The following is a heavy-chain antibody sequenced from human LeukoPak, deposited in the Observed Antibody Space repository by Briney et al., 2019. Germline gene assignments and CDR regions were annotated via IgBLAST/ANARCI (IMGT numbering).Heavy chain of an antibody. CDR1: GYTFTRYY. J-gene: IGHJ6*02. CDR3: ARGGSGYDSFYYYGMDV. CDR2: INPSGGST. V-gene: IGHV1-46*01. Sequence: ASVKVSCKASGYTFTRYYMNWVRQAPGQGLEWMGIINPSGGSTNYAQKFQGRVTMTRDTSTSTIYMEVSSLRSEDTAVYYCARGGSGYDSFYYYGMDVWGQGTTVTVSS. D-gene: IGHD5-12*01.